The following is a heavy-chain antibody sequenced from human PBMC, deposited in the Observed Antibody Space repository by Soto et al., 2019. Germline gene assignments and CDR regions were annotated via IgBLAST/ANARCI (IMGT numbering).Heavy chain of an antibody. J-gene: IGHJ5*02. V-gene: IGHV1-18*01. CDR2: TGAYNGYT. CDR3: ARAISGWFDP. CDR1: GYTFTSYG. Sequence: QVKLVQSGPEVKKPGASVKVSCKASGYTFTSYGITWVRQAPGQGLEWMGWTGAYNGYTKYAQKYQGRVTMTTNTSTSTAYMELRSLRSDDTAIYYCARAISGWFDPWGQGTLVTVSS.